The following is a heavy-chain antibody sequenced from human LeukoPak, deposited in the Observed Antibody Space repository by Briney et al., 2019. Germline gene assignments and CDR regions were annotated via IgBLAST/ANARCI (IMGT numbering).Heavy chain of an antibody. CDR3: ARVLLYSSSLGIDY. V-gene: IGHV4-39*07. CDR2: IYYSGST. J-gene: IGHJ4*02. D-gene: IGHD6-13*01. Sequence: PSETLSLTCTVSGGSISSYYWGWIRQPPGKGLEWIGSIYYSGSTYYNPSLKSRVTISVDTSKNQFSLKLSSVTAADMAVYYCARVLLYSSSLGIDYWGQGTLVTVSS. CDR1: GGSISSYY.